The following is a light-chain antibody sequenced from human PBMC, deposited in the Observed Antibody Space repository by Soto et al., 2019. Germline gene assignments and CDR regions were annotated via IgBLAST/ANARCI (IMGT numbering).Light chain of an antibody. CDR3: QQFNSSPHT. V-gene: IGKV1-13*02. CDR2: GAS. Sequence: AIQLTQSPSSLSAYVGDRVTITCRASQDIASALAWYQQKPGKSPKLLIYGASSLESGVPSRFSGSGSGTDFTLTISSLQAEDFATYYCQQFNSSPHTFGPGTKVDIK. J-gene: IGKJ3*01. CDR1: QDIASA.